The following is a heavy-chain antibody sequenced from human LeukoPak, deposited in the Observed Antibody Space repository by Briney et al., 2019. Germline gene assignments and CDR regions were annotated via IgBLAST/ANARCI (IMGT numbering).Heavy chain of an antibody. CDR1: GGSFSGYY. CDR2: MNPSGST. CDR3: ARGRQDVTMIVGVMTAVSYYLDV. J-gene: IGHJ6*03. D-gene: IGHD3-22*01. Sequence: SETLSLTCAVYGGSFSGYYWTWMRQTPGKGLEWIGEMNPSGSTNYNPSLKSRVTISVDTSKNQFSLKLSSVTAADTAVYYCARGRQDVTMIVGVMTAVSYYLDVWGKGTTVTVS. V-gene: IGHV4-34*01.